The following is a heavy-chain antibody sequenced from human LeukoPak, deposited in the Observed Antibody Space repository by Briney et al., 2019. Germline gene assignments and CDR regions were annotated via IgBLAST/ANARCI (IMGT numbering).Heavy chain of an antibody. J-gene: IGHJ3*02. D-gene: IGHD2-21*01. V-gene: IGHV4-38-2*01. CDR3: ARHGGLMVIGIFAFDI. Sequence: PSATLSLTCAVSGYSISGGYYWGWLREPPGKGVGWIGIIYHSGSTYYNQSLKSRVTISIDTSISPFYMKLSTVTAADTAVYCFARHGGLMVIGIFAFDIWGQGTMVTVSS. CDR2: IYHSGST. CDR1: GYSISGGYY.